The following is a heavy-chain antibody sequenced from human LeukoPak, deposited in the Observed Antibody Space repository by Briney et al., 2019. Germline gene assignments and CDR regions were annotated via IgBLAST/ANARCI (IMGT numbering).Heavy chain of an antibody. Sequence: ASVKVSCKASGYTFTSYYMHWVRQAPGQGLEWMGIINPSGGSTSYAQKFQGRVTMTRDTSTSTVYMELSSLRSGDTAVYYCARDTNPGYSGYGGVDYWGQGTLVTVSS. D-gene: IGHD5-12*01. CDR1: GYTFTSYY. J-gene: IGHJ4*02. CDR2: INPSGGST. V-gene: IGHV1-46*01. CDR3: ARDTNPGYSGYGGVDY.